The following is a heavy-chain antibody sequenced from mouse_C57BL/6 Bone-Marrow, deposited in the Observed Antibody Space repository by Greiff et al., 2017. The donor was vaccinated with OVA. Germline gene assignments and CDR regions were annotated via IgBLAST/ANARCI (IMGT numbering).Heavy chain of an antibody. D-gene: IGHD2-3*01. J-gene: IGHJ3*01. V-gene: IGHV14-1*01. CDR3: ATGWLLREAWFCY. Sequence: EVQLVESGAELVRPGASVKLSCTASGFNITDYYMHWVKQRPEQGLEWIGRIDPEDGDTEYAPKFQGKATLTADTSSNTAYLQLSSLTSEVTAVYYCATGWLLREAWFCYWGQGTLVTVSA. CDR2: IDPEDGDT. CDR1: GFNITDYY.